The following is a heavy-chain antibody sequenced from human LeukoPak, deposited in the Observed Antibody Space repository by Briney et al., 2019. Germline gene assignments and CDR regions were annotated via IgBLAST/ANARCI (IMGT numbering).Heavy chain of an antibody. J-gene: IGHJ3*01. CDR3: ARDWTSDN. CDR1: GFTFSNFL. CDR2: ISSNGYST. D-gene: IGHD2-2*01. V-gene: IGHV3-64*01. Sequence: PGGPLSFSCAAPGFTFSNFLMNWVRQVQGKGPEYVSAISSNGYSTYYANSVKGRFTISRDNSRNMLYLQMGSLKTEDIAVYYCARDWTSDNWGQGTMVTVSS.